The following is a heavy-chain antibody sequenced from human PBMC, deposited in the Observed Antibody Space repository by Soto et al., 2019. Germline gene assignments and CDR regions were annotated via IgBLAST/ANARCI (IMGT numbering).Heavy chain of an antibody. CDR3: ARDGTAVSFDI. J-gene: IGHJ3*02. CDR2: VSGDGGAT. V-gene: IGHV3-23*01. CDR1: GFTFDTYA. D-gene: IGHD1-26*01. Sequence: DVRLLESGGGLVQSGGSLRLSCAASGFTFDTYAMSWFRQAPGKGLEWVSAVSGDGGATFYADSVEGRFTISRDNSKNTLFLQMYNLRVEDTAIYFCARDGTAVSFDIWGQGTMVTVSS.